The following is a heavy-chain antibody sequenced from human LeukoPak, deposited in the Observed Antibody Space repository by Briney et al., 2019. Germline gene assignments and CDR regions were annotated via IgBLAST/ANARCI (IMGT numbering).Heavy chain of an antibody. J-gene: IGHJ4*02. CDR3: VRESLLFLAVDGPFDY. CDR1: GFTFSSYG. CDR2: MLFDGTNK. D-gene: IGHD6-13*01. Sequence: GGSLRLSCAASGFTFSSYGMHWVRQAPGKGLEWVAVMLFDGTNKRYAESVKGRFTVSRDNSKNSVYLQMNSLRLDDTAIYYCVRESLLFLAVDGPFDYWGQGTLVTVSS. V-gene: IGHV3-30*03.